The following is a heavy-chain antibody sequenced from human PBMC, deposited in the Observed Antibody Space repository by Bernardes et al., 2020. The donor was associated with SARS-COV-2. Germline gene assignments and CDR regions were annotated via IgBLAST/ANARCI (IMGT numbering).Heavy chain of an antibody. CDR2: TNPFFGTA. V-gene: IGHV1-69*13. Sequence: SVKVSCETSGGTLNTYVISWVRQAPGQGLEWMGGTNPFFGTANYAQKFQGRVTISADESTSTVSMELSGLTSEDTAIYYCARDRATVTTRLVYWGQGTLVTVSS. D-gene: IGHD4-17*01. J-gene: IGHJ4*02. CDR1: GGTLNTYV. CDR3: ARDRATVTTRLVY.